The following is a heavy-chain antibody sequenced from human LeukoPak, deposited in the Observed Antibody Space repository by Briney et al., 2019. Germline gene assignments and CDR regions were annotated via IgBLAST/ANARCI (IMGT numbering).Heavy chain of an antibody. J-gene: IGHJ6*02. D-gene: IGHD4/OR15-4a*01. Sequence: ASVKVSCKASGYTFTGYYMHWVRQAPGQGLEWMGRINPNSGGTNYAQKFQGRVTMTRDTSISTAYMELSRLRSDDTAVYYCARTNYYYYYYGMDVWGQGTTVTVSS. CDR1: GYTFTGYY. CDR2: INPNSGGT. CDR3: ARTNYYYYYYGMDV. V-gene: IGHV1-2*06.